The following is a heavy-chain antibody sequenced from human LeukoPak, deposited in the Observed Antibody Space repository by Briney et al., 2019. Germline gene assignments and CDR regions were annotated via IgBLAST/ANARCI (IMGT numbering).Heavy chain of an antibody. J-gene: IGHJ4*02. Sequence: PSETLSLTCTVSGGSISSYYWSWIRQPPGKGLEWIGYIYYNGSTNYNPSLKSRVTISVDTSKNQFSLKLSSVTAADTAVYYCAGILRGYSSGWSPFDYWGQGTLVTVSS. CDR3: AGILRGYSSGWSPFDY. D-gene: IGHD6-19*01. V-gene: IGHV4-59*01. CDR2: IYYNGST. CDR1: GGSISSYY.